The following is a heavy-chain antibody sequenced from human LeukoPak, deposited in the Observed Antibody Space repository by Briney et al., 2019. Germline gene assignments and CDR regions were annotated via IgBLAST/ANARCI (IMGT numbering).Heavy chain of an antibody. V-gene: IGHV3-21*01. D-gene: IGHD2-2*03. Sequence: GGSLRLSCAASGFTFSSYSMNWVRQAPGKGLEWVSSISSSSSYIYYADSVKGRFTISRDNAKNSLYLQMNSLRAEDTAVYYCARDGYCSSTSCWVMYYYYGMDVWGKGTTVTVSS. CDR2: ISSSSSYI. J-gene: IGHJ6*04. CDR3: ARDGYCSSTSCWVMYYYYGMDV. CDR1: GFTFSSYS.